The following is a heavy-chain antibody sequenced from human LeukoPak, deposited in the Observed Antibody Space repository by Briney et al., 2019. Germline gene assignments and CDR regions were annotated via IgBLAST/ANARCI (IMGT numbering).Heavy chain of an antibody. CDR2: IYYSGST. V-gene: IGHV4-61*08. CDR1: GGSISSGGYY. D-gene: IGHD6-13*01. J-gene: IGHJ4*02. CDR3: ARLLYSSSYSSFDY. Sequence: SGTLSLTCTVSGGSISSGGYYWSWIRQPPGKGLEWIGFIYYSGSTSYNPSLKSRVTISVDTSKNQFSLKLSSVTAADTAVYYCARLLYSSSYSSFDYWGQGTLVTVSS.